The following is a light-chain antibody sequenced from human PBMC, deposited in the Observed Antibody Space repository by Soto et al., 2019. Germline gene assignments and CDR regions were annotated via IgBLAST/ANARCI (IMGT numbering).Light chain of an antibody. J-gene: IGLJ3*02. CDR3: SSYTSSSTWV. V-gene: IGLV2-14*01. CDR2: EVT. CDR1: SSDVGGYNN. Sequence: QSVLTQPASVSGSPGKSITIPSTGTSSDVGGYNNVSWYRQHPGKAPKLMIYEVTNRPSGVSNRFPGSKSGNTASLTISGLQAEDEADYYCSSYTSSSTWVFGGGTQLTVL.